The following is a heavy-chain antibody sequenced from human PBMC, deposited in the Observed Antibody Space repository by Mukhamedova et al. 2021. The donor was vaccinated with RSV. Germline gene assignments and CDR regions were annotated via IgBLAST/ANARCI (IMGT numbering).Heavy chain of an antibody. Sequence: PGQGLEWMGGIIPILGIANYAQKFQGRVTITADESTSTAYMELSSLRSEDTAVYYCASFVESATSWNQYYFDYWGQ. CDR3: ASFVESATSWNQYYFDY. CDR2: IIPILGIA. J-gene: IGHJ4*02. V-gene: IGHV1-69*10. D-gene: IGHD1-1*01.